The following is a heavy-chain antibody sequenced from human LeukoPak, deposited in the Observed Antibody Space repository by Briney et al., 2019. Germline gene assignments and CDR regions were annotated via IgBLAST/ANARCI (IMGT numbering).Heavy chain of an antibody. V-gene: IGHV4-59*01. J-gene: IGHJ6*02. Sequence: SETLSLTCTVSGGSFRSYSWSWIRQPPGKGLEWIGYIYDSGNTNYNPSLKSRVTMSVDTSRDQFSLKVSSVTAADTAVYYCARLRYSTSYYYHGMDVWGQGTTVTVSS. CDR1: GGSFRSYS. CDR3: ARLRYSTSYYYHGMDV. CDR2: IYDSGNT. D-gene: IGHD3-9*01.